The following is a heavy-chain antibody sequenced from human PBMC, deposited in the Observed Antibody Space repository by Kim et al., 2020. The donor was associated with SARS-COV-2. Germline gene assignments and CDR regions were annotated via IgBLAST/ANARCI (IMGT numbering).Heavy chain of an antibody. V-gene: IGHV1-46*01. Sequence: ASVKVSCKASGYTFTSYYMHWVRQAPGQGLEWMGIINPSGGSTSYAQKFQGRVTMTRDTSTSTVYMELSSLRSEDTAVYYCARVGVRQLELGGTFDYWGQGTLVTVSS. CDR2: INPSGGST. CDR1: GYTFTSYY. D-gene: IGHD1-1*01. CDR3: ARVGVRQLELGGTFDY. J-gene: IGHJ4*02.